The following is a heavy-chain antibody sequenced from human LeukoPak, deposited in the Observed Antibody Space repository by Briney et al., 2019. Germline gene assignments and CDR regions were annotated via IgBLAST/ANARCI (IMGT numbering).Heavy chain of an antibody. Sequence: ASVKVSCKASGYTFTGYYMHWVRQAPGQGLEWMGWINPNSGGTNYAQKFQGRVTMTRDTSTSTVYMELSSLRSEDTAVYYCARAAAAARYYFDYWGQGTLVTVSS. CDR3: ARAAAAARYYFDY. V-gene: IGHV1-2*02. D-gene: IGHD2-2*01. CDR1: GYTFTGYY. CDR2: INPNSGGT. J-gene: IGHJ4*02.